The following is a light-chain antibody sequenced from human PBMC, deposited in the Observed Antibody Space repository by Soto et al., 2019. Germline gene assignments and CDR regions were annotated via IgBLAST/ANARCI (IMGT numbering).Light chain of an antibody. CDR3: ISYTSSSTWV. V-gene: IGLV2-14*01. CDR2: DVS. J-gene: IGLJ3*02. Sequence: QSALTQPASVSGSPGQSITISCTGTSSDIGGYNYVSWYQQHPGKAPKLMIYDVSNRPSGVSDRFSGSRSGNTASLTISGLQAEDESDYYCISYTSSSTWVFGGGPKVTVL. CDR1: SSDIGGYNY.